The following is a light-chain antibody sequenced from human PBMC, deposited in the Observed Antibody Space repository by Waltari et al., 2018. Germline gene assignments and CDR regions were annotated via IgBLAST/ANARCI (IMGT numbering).Light chain of an antibody. V-gene: IGKV3-20*01. Sequence: EIVLTQSPGTLSLSPGERATLSCRASQSVSRPLAWYQQNPGQAPRFLNYDATIRATGIPDRFSGSGSGTDVSLTISRLEPEDVAVYYCQKYGTLPATFGQGTKVEIK. CDR3: QKYGTLPAT. J-gene: IGKJ1*01. CDR1: QSVSRP. CDR2: DAT.